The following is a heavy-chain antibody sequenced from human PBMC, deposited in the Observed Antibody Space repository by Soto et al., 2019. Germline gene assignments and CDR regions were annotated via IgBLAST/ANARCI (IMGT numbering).Heavy chain of an antibody. D-gene: IGHD6-13*01. V-gene: IGHV1-2*02. J-gene: IGHJ5*02. CDR1: GYTFTGYY. Sequence: GASVKVSCKASGYTFTGYYMHWVRQAPGQGLEWMGWINPNSGGTNYAQKFQGRVTMTRDTSISTAYMELSRLSSDDTAVYYCASYKRGSSWYENWFDPWGQGTLVTLSS. CDR2: INPNSGGT. CDR3: ASYKRGSSWYENWFDP.